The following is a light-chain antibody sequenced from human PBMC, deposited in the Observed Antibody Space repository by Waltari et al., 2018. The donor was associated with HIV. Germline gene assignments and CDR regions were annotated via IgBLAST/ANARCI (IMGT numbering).Light chain of an antibody. V-gene: IGKV1-39*01. CDR2: AFS. Sequence: DIQMTQFPSSLSASIGGRVVITCPATKYIDKYVNWYHLTSGKAPKLLIFAFSSVQSGASSRFIGGGFGTDFTLAISDLHSEDAGTYFCQQSYSSLLYTFGQGTKLEI. J-gene: IGKJ2*01. CDR1: KYIDKY. CDR3: QQSYSSLLYT.